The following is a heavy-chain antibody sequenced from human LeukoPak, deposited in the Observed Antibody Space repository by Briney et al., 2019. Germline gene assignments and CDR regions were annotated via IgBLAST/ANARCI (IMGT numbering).Heavy chain of an antibody. CDR3: ARDLLPSNFGVVNSGY. CDR1: GFTFSSYS. CDR2: ISSSSSYI. D-gene: IGHD3-3*01. V-gene: IGHV3-21*01. J-gene: IGHJ4*02. Sequence: KPGESLRLSCAASGFTFSSYSMNWVRQAPGKGLEWVSSISSSSSYIYYADSVKGRFTISRDNAKNSLYLQMNSLRAEDTAVYYCARDLLPSNFGVVNSGYWGQGTLVTVSS.